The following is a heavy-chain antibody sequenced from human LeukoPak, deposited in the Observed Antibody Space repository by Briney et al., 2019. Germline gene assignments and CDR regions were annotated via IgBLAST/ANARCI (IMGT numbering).Heavy chain of an antibody. CDR1: GFTFSSYA. D-gene: IGHD3-22*01. CDR2: ISYDGSNK. CDR3: AKLKYYYDSSGSPVDY. Sequence: GGSLRLSCAASGFTFSSYAMHWVRQAPGKGLEWVAVISYDGSNKYYADSVKGRFTISRDNSKNTLYLQMNSLRAEDTAVYYCAKLKYYYDSSGSPVDYWGQGTLVTVSS. J-gene: IGHJ4*02. V-gene: IGHV3-30*18.